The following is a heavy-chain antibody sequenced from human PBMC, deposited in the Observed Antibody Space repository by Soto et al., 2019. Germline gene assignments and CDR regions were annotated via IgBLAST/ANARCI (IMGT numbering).Heavy chain of an antibody. CDR1: GASITRSSYY. CDR2: IHSHSGST. J-gene: IGHJ6*02. V-gene: IGHV4-39*01. CDR3: VRTRDACRLDV. Sequence: SETLSLTCSVSGASITRSSYYWAWIRQPPGKGLEWIASIHSHSGSTYYDPSLKGRVLISVDTSQNHFSLNLSSVTAADTAVYNCVRTRDACRLDVGGQGTTVTVS. D-gene: IGHD2-21*02.